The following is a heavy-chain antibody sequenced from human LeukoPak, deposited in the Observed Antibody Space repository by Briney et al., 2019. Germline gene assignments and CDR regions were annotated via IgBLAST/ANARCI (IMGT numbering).Heavy chain of an antibody. CDR1: GFSFSNYA. D-gene: IGHD1-14*01. CDR3: VRRPIGIMPFDH. V-gene: IGHV3-23*01. Sequence: GGSLRLSCEASGFSFSNYAMNWVRQAPGKGLEWVSTISAGGSTTSYADSVKGRFTISRDNSRNTLFLQMNSLRAEDTAVYYCVRRPIGIMPFDHWGQGTLVTVSS. CDR2: ISAGGSTT. J-gene: IGHJ4*02.